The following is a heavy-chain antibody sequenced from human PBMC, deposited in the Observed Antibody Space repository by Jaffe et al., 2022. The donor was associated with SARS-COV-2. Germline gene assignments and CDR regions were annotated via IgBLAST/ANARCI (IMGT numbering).Heavy chain of an antibody. CDR1: GFTFSSYA. Sequence: QVQLVESGGGVVQPGRSLRLSCAASGFTFSSYAMHWVRQAPGKGLEWVAVISYDGSNKYYADSVKGRFTISRDNSKNTLYLQMNSLRAEDTAVYYCARDGEGHLGGDYWGQGTLVTVSS. CDR3: ARDGEGHLGGDY. CDR2: ISYDGSNK. D-gene: IGHD2-21*01. J-gene: IGHJ4*02. V-gene: IGHV3-30-3*01.